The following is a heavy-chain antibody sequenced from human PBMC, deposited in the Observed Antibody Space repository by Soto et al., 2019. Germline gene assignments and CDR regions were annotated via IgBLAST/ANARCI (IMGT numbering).Heavy chain of an antibody. Sequence: SETLSLTCTVSGGSVSSGSYYWSWIRQPPGKGLEWIGYIYYSGSTNYNPSLKSRVTISVDTSKNQFSLKLSSVTAADTAVYYCAREDMGATIGYWGQGTLVTVSS. CDR3: AREDMGATIGY. D-gene: IGHD1-26*01. CDR1: GGSVSSGSYY. V-gene: IGHV4-61*01. CDR2: IYYSGST. J-gene: IGHJ4*02.